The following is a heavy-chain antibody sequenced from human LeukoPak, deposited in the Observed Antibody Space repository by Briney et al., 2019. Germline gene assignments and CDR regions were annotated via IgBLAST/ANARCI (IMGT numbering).Heavy chain of an antibody. CDR2: ISGSGGST. Sequence: GGSLRLSCAASGFTFSTYVMSWVRQAPGKGLEWVSAISGSGGSTYYADSVKGRFTISRDNSKNTLYLQMNSLRAEDTAVYYCASDSYSPEYFQHWGQGTLVTVSS. CDR1: GFTFSTYV. J-gene: IGHJ1*01. CDR3: ASDSYSPEYFQH. D-gene: IGHD2-21*02. V-gene: IGHV3-23*01.